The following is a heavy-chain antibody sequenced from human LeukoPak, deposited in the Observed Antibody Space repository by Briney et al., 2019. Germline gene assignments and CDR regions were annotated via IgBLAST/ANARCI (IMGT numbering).Heavy chain of an antibody. D-gene: IGHD5-12*01. CDR3: ATNAGGHSRAPFDY. J-gene: IGHJ4*02. Sequence: PSETLSLTCTVSGGSISIYYWTWTRQPPGKGLEWIGYIYYTGSANYNPSLKSRVTISLDTSKNQFSLKLTSVTAADTAMYYCATNAGGHSRAPFDYWGQGNLVTVSS. V-gene: IGHV4-59*01. CDR1: GGSISIYY. CDR2: IYYTGSA.